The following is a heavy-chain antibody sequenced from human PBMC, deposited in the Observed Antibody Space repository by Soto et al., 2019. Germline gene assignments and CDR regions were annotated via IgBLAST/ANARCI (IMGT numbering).Heavy chain of an antibody. CDR3: ARGVSMEGRPGFSHH. Sequence: GASVKVSCKAPGETFRRDVISWVRQAPGQGLEWLGGITPMSGTTDYAQKFQGRVTTSVDKSTGTAYFELSSLTFDDTGVYYCARGVSMEGRPGFSHHWGQGSLVTVSS. J-gene: IGHJ1*01. V-gene: IGHV1-69*06. CDR1: GETFRRDV. D-gene: IGHD6-6*01. CDR2: ITPMSGTT.